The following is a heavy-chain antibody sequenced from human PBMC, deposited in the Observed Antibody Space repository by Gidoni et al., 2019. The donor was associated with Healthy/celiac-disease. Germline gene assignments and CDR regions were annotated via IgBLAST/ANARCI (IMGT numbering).Heavy chain of an antibody. CDR3: AKTPGIVVVITLYYFDY. CDR2: ISGSGGRT. V-gene: IGHV3-23*01. D-gene: IGHD3-22*01. J-gene: IGHJ4*02. CDR1: GFTFSSYA. Sequence: EVQLLESGGGLVQPGGSLRLSFAASGFTFSSYAMSWVRQAPGKGLEWVSAISGSGGRTYYADSVKGRFTISRDNSKNTLYLQMNSLRAEDTAVYYCAKTPGIVVVITLYYFDYWGQGTLVTVSS.